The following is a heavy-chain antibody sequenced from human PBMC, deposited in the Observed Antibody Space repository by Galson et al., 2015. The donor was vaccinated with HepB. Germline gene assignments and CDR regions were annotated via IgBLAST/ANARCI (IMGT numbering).Heavy chain of an antibody. V-gene: IGHV1-69*04. CDR2: IVPVLDVA. Sequence: SVKVSCKASGGTFSSYAISWVRQAPGQGLEWMGRIVPVLDVANYAQSFQGRVPITADKSTNTAYMGLSRLRSEDTAVYYCARARDAGTYLYYYYGMDVWGQGTTVTVSS. J-gene: IGHJ6*02. CDR1: GGTFSSYA. D-gene: IGHD1-26*01. CDR3: ARARDAGTYLYYYYGMDV.